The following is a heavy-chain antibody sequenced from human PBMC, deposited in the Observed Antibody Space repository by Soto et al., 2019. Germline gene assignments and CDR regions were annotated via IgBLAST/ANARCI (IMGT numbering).Heavy chain of an antibody. CDR1: GDGVSSNTAT. J-gene: IGHJ5*02. CDR2: TYYRSQWHN. V-gene: IGHV6-1*01. Sequence: QTLSLPCVISGDGVSSNTATWNWIRQSPSRGLEWLGRTYYRSQWHNEYEESVKSRITINPDNAKNSLYLQMNSLRDEDTAVYYCARDNGLAGSFDPWGQGTLVTVSS. D-gene: IGHD6-13*01. CDR3: ARDNGLAGSFDP.